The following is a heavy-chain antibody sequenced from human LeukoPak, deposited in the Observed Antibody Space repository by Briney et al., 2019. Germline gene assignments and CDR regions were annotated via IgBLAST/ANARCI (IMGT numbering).Heavy chain of an antibody. CDR1: GFTFSSYG. D-gene: IGHD2-2*01. CDR3: VRRDCSSTSCYIDY. J-gene: IGHJ4*02. CDR2: IRYDGSDE. V-gene: IGHV3-30*02. Sequence: PGGSLRLSCAASGFTFSSYGMHWVRQAPGKGLEWVAFIRYDGSDENYADSAKGRFTISRDNSKNTLFLQMNSLRAEDTAVYFCVRRDCSSTSCYIDYWGQGTLVTVSS.